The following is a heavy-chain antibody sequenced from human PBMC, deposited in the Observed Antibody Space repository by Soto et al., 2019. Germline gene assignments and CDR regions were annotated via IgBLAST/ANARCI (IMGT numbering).Heavy chain of an antibody. V-gene: IGHV4-30-2*01. Sequence: QLQLRESGSRLVQPSQTLTLTCSVSGDSITSGSYSWSWLRQAPGKGLEWIGNIHVTGYTSFSPSLKRRLTMSVDTSQNQFSLFRNSVTAADTAVYSCARGGALRPYGHVPLAFWGQGTLVTVSS. CDR2: IHVTGYT. D-gene: IGHD3-16*01. J-gene: IGHJ4*02. CDR3: ARGGALRPYGHVPLAF. CDR1: GDSITSGSYS.